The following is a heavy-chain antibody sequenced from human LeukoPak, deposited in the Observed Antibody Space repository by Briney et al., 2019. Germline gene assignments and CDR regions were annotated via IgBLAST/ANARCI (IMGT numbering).Heavy chain of an antibody. V-gene: IGHV3-7*01. CDR3: ARLSGDITVFDL. J-gene: IGHJ4*02. CDR2: IKRDGSVK. CDR1: GFTFSSYW. D-gene: IGHD1-20*01. Sequence: SGGSLRLSCAASGFTFSSYWMSWVRQAPGKGLEWVASIKRDGSVKKYVDSVQGRFTVSRDNTKNSLYLQMNSLRADDTAVYYCARLSGDITVFDLSGQGTLVTVSS.